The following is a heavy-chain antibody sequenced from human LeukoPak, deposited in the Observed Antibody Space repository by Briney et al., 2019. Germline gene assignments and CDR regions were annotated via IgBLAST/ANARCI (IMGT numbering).Heavy chain of an antibody. J-gene: IGHJ4*02. D-gene: IGHD6-19*01. V-gene: IGHV1-18*01. CDR2: ISAYNGNT. CDR1: GYTFTSYG. Sequence: GASVKVSCKASGYTFTSYGISWVRQAPGQGLEWMGWISAYNGNTNYAQKLQGRVTMTTDTSTSTAYMELRSLRSDDTAVYYCAKDAVRSGWEMGFFDYWGQGTLVTVSS. CDR3: AKDAVRSGWEMGFFDY.